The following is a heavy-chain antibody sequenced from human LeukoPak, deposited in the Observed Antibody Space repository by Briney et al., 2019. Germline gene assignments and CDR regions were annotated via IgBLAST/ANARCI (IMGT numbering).Heavy chain of an antibody. D-gene: IGHD2-2*02. J-gene: IGHJ6*03. CDR3: ARGLYCSSTSCYRGDYYYYMDV. CDR2: ISGSGDTK. Sequence: GGSLRLSCAASGFTVSSNYMSWVRQAPGKGLEWVSAISGSGDTKYYADSVKGRFTISRDNSKNTLYLQMNSLRAEDTAVYYCARGLYCSSTSCYRGDYYYYMDVWGKGTTVTVSS. V-gene: IGHV3-66*03. CDR1: GFTVSSNY.